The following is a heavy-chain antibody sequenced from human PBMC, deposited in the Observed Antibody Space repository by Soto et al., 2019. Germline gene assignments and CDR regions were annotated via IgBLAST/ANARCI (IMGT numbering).Heavy chain of an antibody. Sequence: GGSLRLSCAASGFTFGSYGMHWVRQAPGKGLEWVAVISYDGSNKYYADSVKGRFTISRDNSKNTLYLQMNSLRAEDTAAYYCAKDPDFTYYYGSGSEIYPDYWGQGTLVTVSS. CDR3: AKDPDFTYYYGSGSEIYPDY. D-gene: IGHD3-10*01. J-gene: IGHJ4*02. CDR2: ISYDGSNK. V-gene: IGHV3-30*18. CDR1: GFTFGSYG.